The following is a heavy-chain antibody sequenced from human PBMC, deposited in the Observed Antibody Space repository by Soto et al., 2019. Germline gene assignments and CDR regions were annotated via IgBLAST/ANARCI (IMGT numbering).Heavy chain of an antibody. J-gene: IGHJ3*02. V-gene: IGHV4-31*03. CDR2: IYYSGST. D-gene: IGHD2-2*01. Sequence: SETLSLTCTVSGGSISSGGYYWSWILQHPGKGLEWIGYIYYSGSTYYNPSLKSRVTISVDTSKNQFSLKLSSVTAADTAVYYCARCSSSRYDAFDIWGQGTMVTVSS. CDR3: ARCSSSRYDAFDI. CDR1: GGSISSGGYY.